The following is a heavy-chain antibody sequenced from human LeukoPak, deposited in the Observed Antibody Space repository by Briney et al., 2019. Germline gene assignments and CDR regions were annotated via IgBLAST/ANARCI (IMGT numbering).Heavy chain of an antibody. Sequence: PGGSLRLSCAASGFTFSSYAMSWVRQAPGKGLEWVSAISGSGGSTYYADSVKGRFTISRDNSKNTLYLQMNSLRAEDTAVYYCAKDLYPYSSSPSWFDPWGQGTLVTVSS. J-gene: IGHJ5*02. D-gene: IGHD6-13*01. CDR2: ISGSGGST. CDR3: AKDLYPYSSSPSWFDP. CDR1: GFTFSSYA. V-gene: IGHV3-23*01.